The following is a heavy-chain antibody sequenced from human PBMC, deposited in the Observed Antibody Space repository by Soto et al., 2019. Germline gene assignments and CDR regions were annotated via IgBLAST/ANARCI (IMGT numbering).Heavy chain of an antibody. J-gene: IGHJ4*02. CDR2: IKQDGSEK. CDR1: GFTFSSYW. Sequence: EAQLVESGGGLVQPGGSLRLSCAASGFTFSSYWMSWVRQAPGKGLEWVANIKQDGSEKYYVDSVKGRFTISRDNAKNSLYLQMNSLRAEDTAVYYCARDHGGSYYGLDYWGQGTLVTVSS. V-gene: IGHV3-7*01. D-gene: IGHD1-26*01. CDR3: ARDHGGSYYGLDY.